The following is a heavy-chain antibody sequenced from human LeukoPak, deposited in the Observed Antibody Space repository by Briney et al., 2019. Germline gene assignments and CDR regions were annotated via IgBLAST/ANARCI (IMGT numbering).Heavy chain of an antibody. CDR2: ISGSGGST. Sequence: GGSLRLSCAASGFTFSSYAMSWVRQAPGKGLEWVSAISGSGGSTYYADSVKGRFTISRDNSKNTLHLQMNSLRAEDTAVYYCANDGYSSHYFDYWGQGTLVTVSS. CDR3: ANDGYSSHYFDY. V-gene: IGHV3-23*01. CDR1: GFTFSSYA. D-gene: IGHD6-13*01. J-gene: IGHJ4*02.